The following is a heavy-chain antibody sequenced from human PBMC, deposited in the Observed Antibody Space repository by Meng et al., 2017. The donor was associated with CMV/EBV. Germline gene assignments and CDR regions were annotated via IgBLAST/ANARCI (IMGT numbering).Heavy chain of an antibody. D-gene: IGHD2/OR15-2a*01. J-gene: IGHJ4*02. Sequence: GGSLRLSCAASGFTFSSYAMSGVRQAPGKGLEWVSASSASGGGTYYADSVKGRFIISRDNSKNTLYLQMNSLRAEDTAVYYCAKGYQVLLYGAGWGRGTLVTVSS. V-gene: IGHV3-23*01. CDR1: GFTFSSYA. CDR2: SSASGGGT. CDR3: AKGYQVLLYGAG.